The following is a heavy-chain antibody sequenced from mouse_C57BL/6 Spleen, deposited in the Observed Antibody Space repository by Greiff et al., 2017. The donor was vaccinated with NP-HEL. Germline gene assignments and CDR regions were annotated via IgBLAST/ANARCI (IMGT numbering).Heavy chain of an antibody. CDR1: GYTFTDYY. CDR3: ARTYYDYDEYY. D-gene: IGHD2-4*01. Sequence: EVQLQQSGPELVKPGASVKISCKASGYTFTDYYMNWVKQSHGKSLEWIGDINPNNGGTSYNQKFKGKATLTVDKSSSTAYMELRSLTSEDSAVYYCARTYYDYDEYYWGQGTTLTVSA. CDR2: INPNNGGT. J-gene: IGHJ2*01. V-gene: IGHV1-26*01.